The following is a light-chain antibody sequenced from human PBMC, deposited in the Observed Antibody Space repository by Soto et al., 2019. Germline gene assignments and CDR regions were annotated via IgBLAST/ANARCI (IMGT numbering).Light chain of an antibody. CDR1: QSLSRTY. V-gene: IGKV3-20*01. Sequence: ENVLTQSPGTLSLSPGDRATLSCRASQSLSRTYIAWYQQQPGQAPRLLIYGASNRATGIPDRFSGSGSGTDFTITISRLEPEDFAVYYCQQYGGSPPLTFGGGTKAEIK. CDR2: GAS. J-gene: IGKJ4*01. CDR3: QQYGGSPPLT.